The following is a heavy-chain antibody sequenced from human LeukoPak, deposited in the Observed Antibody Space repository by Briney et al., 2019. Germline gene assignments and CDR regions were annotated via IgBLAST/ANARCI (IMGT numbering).Heavy chain of an antibody. CDR1: GGSISSGSYY. CDR3: ARHRMVRGIVPY. J-gene: IGHJ4*02. CDR2: IYTSGST. Sequence: SQTLSLTCTVSGGSISSGSYYWSWIRQPAGKGLERIGRIYTSGSTHYNPSLKSRVTISADTSNYQFSLRLTSVTAADTAVYYCARHRMVRGIVPYWGQGTLVTVSS. V-gene: IGHV4-61*02. D-gene: IGHD3-10*01.